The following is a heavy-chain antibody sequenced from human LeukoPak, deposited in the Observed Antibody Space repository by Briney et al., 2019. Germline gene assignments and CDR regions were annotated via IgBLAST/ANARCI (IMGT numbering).Heavy chain of an antibody. D-gene: IGHD3-10*01. CDR1: GGTFSSYA. J-gene: IGHJ3*02. CDR3: ARSYYGSGSYYSDI. Sequence: SVKVSCKASGGTFSSYAISWVRQAPGQGLEWMGRIIPILGIANYAQKFQGRVTITADKSTSTAYMELSSLRSEDTAVYYCARSYYGSGSYYSDIWGQGTMVTVSS. CDR2: IIPILGIA. V-gene: IGHV1-69*04.